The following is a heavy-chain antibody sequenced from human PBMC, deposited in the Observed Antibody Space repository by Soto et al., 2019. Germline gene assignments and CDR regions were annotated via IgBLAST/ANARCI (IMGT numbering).Heavy chain of an antibody. CDR1: GGSISSGGYY. J-gene: IGHJ4*02. Sequence: SETLSLTCAVSGGSISSGGYYWTWIRQPPGTGLEWIGEINHSGSTNYNPSLKSRVNISVDTSKNQFSLKLTSVTAADTAVYYCARDKITGLFDYWGQGTLVTVS. CDR2: INHSGST. D-gene: IGHD2-8*02. CDR3: ARDKITGLFDY. V-gene: IGHV4-34*01.